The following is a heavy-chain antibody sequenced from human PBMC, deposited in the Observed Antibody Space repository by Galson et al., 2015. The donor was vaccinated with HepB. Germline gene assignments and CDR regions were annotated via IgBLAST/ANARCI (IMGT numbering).Heavy chain of an antibody. D-gene: IGHD3-16*01. Sequence: SLRLSCAASGFTFSSYGMHWVRQAPGKGLEWVAVIWYDGSNKYYADSVKGRFTISRDNSKNTLYLQMNSLRAEDTAVYYCARPLVMDLGNAFDIWGQGTMVTVSS. V-gene: IGHV3-33*08. CDR2: IWYDGSNK. J-gene: IGHJ3*02. CDR3: ARPLVMDLGNAFDI. CDR1: GFTFSSYG.